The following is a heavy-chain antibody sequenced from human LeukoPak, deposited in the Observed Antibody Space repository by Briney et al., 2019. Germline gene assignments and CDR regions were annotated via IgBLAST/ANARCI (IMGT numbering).Heavy chain of an antibody. CDR1: GFTFDDYG. Sequence: PGGSLRLSCAASGFTFDDYGMNWVRQAPGKGLVWVSRINSDGSSTSYAASVKGQFTISRDNAKNTLYLQMNSLRAEDTAVYYCAREDSYGYNWGQGTLVTVSS. D-gene: IGHD5-18*01. J-gene: IGHJ4*02. CDR3: AREDSYGYN. CDR2: INSDGSST. V-gene: IGHV3-74*01.